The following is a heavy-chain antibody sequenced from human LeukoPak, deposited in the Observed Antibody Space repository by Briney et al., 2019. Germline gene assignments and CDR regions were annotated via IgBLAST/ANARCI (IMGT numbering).Heavy chain of an antibody. CDR3: ARDYRGYRAPYYFDY. V-gene: IGHV3-21*01. CDR1: GFTLSSYS. CDR2: ISSSTSYI. Sequence: GGSLRLSCAASGFTLSSYSMNWVRQAPGKGLEWVSSISSSTSYIYYADAVKGRFTISRDNAKNSLYLQMDSLRAEDTAVYYCARDYRGYRAPYYFDYWGQGTLVTVSS. D-gene: IGHD2-15*01. J-gene: IGHJ4*02.